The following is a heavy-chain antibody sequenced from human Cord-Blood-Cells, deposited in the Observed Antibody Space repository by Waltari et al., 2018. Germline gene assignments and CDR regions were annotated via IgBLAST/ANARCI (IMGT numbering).Heavy chain of an antibody. CDR2: IVVGSGNT. Sequence: QMQLVQSGPEVKKPGTSVKVSCKASGFTFTSSAMQWVRQARGQRLEWIGWIVVGSGNTNYAQKFQERVTITRDMSTSTAYMELSSLRSEDTAVYYCAAYSPCSSTSCYDDLGDYYYYYGMDVWDQGP. D-gene: IGHD2-2*01. CDR3: AAYSPCSSTSCYDDLGDYYYYYGMDV. CDR1: GFTFTSSA. V-gene: IGHV1-58*02. J-gene: IGHJ6*02.